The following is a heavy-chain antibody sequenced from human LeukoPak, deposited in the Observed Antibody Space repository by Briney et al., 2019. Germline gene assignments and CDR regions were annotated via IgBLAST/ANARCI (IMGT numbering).Heavy chain of an antibody. V-gene: IGHV1-69*04. J-gene: IGHJ6*02. CDR3: ARGPPNSYGMDV. CDR2: ILPILGLP. CDR1: GGTFSSYA. Sequence: VASVKVSCKASGGTFSSYAISWVRQAPGQGLEWMGRILPILGLPNLAQKFQGRVTITADKSATIAYLEMSSLRSGDTAVYYCARGPPNSYGMDVWGQGTTVTVSS.